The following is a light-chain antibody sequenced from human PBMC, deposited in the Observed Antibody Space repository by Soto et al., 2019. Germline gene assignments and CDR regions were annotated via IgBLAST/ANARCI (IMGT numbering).Light chain of an antibody. Sequence: DIQMTQSPSSLSASVGDRVTITCRASRSIGDSLAWYQQKPGRAPNLLIFDASSLQSGVPSRFSGSGSGTEFTLTISSLQPDDFATYYCQHYTIYPYTFGQGTKLEIK. CDR2: DAS. CDR1: RSIGDS. V-gene: IGKV1-5*01. J-gene: IGKJ2*01. CDR3: QHYTIYPYT.